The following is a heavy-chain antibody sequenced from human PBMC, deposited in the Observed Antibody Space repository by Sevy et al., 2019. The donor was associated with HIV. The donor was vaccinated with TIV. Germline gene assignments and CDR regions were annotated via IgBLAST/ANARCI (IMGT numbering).Heavy chain of an antibody. J-gene: IGHJ4*02. D-gene: IGHD2-8*01. CDR1: GFRVTNVW. CDR3: TLEGLYCTDGGCYSEGFDS. V-gene: IGHV3-15*01. Sequence: GGSLRLSCVNFGFRVTNVWMSWVRQAPGKRLEWVGRIKSLTDGGTIDYAPPLKGRFTISRDESKNTLYLQMSSLKIEDTAVYYCTLEGLYCTDGGCYSEGFDSWGQGTLVTVSS. CDR2: IKSLTDGGTI.